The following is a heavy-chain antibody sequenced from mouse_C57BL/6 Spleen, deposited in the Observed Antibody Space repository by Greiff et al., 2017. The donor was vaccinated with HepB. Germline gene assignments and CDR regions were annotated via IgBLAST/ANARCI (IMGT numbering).Heavy chain of an antibody. Sequence: EVQLQQSGAELVRPGASVKLSCTASGFNIKDDYMHWVKQRPEQGLEWIGWIDPENGDTEYASKFQGKATITADTSSNTAYLQLSSLTSEDTAVYYCTTKGLMVTTGRGYYFDYWGQGTTLTVSS. CDR3: TTKGLMVTTGRGYYFDY. J-gene: IGHJ2*01. CDR2: IDPENGDT. D-gene: IGHD2-2*01. V-gene: IGHV14-4*01. CDR1: GFNIKDDY.